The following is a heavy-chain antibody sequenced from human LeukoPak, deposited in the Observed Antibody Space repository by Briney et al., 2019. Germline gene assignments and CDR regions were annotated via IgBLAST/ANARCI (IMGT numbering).Heavy chain of an antibody. CDR2: ISSSGGTI. V-gene: IGHV3-11*01. CDR3: ARDTTNCGGDCNAFDI. J-gene: IGHJ3*02. CDR1: GFTFSDYY. D-gene: IGHD2-21*02. Sequence: GGSLRLSCAASGFTFSDYYMSWIRQAPGKGLEWVSYISSSGGTIYYADSVKGRFTISRDNAKNSLYLQMNSLRAEDTAVYYCARDTTNCGGDCNAFDIWGQGTMVTVSS.